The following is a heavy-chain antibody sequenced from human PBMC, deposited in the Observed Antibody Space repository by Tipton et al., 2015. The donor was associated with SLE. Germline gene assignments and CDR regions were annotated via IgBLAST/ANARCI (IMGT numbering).Heavy chain of an antibody. Sequence: TLSLTCTVSGGSISSYYWSWIRQPPGKGLEWIGYIYYSGSTNYNPSLKSRVTISIDTSKIQFSLKLSSVTAADTAVYYCARGEAIAVAGKSAFDIWGQGTMVTVSS. CDR3: ARGEAIAVAGKSAFDI. V-gene: IGHV4-59*08. CDR1: GGSISSYY. J-gene: IGHJ3*02. D-gene: IGHD6-19*01. CDR2: IYYSGST.